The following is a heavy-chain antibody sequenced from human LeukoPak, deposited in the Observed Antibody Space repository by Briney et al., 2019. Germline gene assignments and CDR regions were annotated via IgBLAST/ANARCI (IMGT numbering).Heavy chain of an antibody. CDR1: GFSFSDFG. J-gene: IGHJ4*01. Sequence: GGSLRLSCAASGFSFSDFGMHWVRQAPGKGLEWVAFIWYDGTNTYYADSVKGRFTVSRDNSKHTLFLQMHRLRVEDTAVYYCASSYYDILTGPTELNYWGQGTLVTVSS. CDR3: ASSYYDILTGPTELNY. CDR2: IWYDGTNT. V-gene: IGHV3-33*01. D-gene: IGHD3-9*01.